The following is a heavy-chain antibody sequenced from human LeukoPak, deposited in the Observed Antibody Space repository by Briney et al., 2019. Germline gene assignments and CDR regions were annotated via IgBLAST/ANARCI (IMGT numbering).Heavy chain of an antibody. D-gene: IGHD3-22*01. Sequence: PGGSLRLSCAASGFTFSSYWMHWVRQAPGKGLVWVSRSNSDGSSTSYADSVKGRFTISRDNAKNTLYLQMNSLRAEDTAVYYCARGYDSSGRGNAFDIWGQGTMVTVSS. V-gene: IGHV3-74*01. J-gene: IGHJ3*02. CDR1: GFTFSSYW. CDR3: ARGYDSSGRGNAFDI. CDR2: SNSDGSST.